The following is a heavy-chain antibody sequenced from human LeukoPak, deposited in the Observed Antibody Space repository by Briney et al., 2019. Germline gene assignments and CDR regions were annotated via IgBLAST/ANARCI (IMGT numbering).Heavy chain of an antibody. CDR2: IRYDGSDK. D-gene: IGHD2-15*01. CDR1: GFIFSSYG. J-gene: IGHJ4*02. V-gene: IGHV3-30*02. CDR3: ARDKDSGGSFDY. Sequence: GGSLRLSCAASGFIFSSYGMHWVRQAPGKGLEWVAFIRYDGSDKFYADSVKGRFTISRDNSKNTLYLQMNSLRAEDTAVYYCARDKDSGGSFDYWGQGTLVTVSS.